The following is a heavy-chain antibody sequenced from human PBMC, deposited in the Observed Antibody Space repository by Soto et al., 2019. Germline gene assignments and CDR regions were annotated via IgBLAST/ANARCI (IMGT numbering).Heavy chain of an antibody. V-gene: IGHV1-24*01. CDR1: GYTLTELS. Sequence: QVQLVQSGAEVKKPGASVKVSCKVSGYTLTELSMHWVRQAPGKGLEWMGGFDPEDGETIYAQKYKGRVTMTGDTSTAKAYMELSSLRSEDTAVYYCETAGYSGYDSHWGQGPLVTVSS. D-gene: IGHD5-12*01. CDR2: FDPEDGET. J-gene: IGHJ4*02. CDR3: ETAGYSGYDSH.